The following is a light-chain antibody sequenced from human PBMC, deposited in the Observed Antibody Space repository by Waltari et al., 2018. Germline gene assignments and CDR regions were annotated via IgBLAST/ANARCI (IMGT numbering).Light chain of an antibody. CDR1: SGHSSYA. CDR3: QTWGTGIQV. J-gene: IGLJ2*01. Sequence: QLVLTQSPSASASLGASVTLTCTPSSGHSSYAIAWHQQQPEKGPRYLMKVNSEGSHKKGDGIPDRFSGSSSGTERYLTISSLQSEDEADYYCQTWGTGIQVFGGGTKLTVL. CDR2: VNSEGSH. V-gene: IGLV4-69*01.